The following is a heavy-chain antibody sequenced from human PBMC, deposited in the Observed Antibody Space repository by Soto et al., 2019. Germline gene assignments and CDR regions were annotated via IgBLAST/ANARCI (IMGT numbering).Heavy chain of an antibody. D-gene: IGHD3-10*01. Sequence: GGSLRLSCAGSGFPFGSYAMSWVRQAPEKGLEWVSALRDSGVSPHYADSVKGRFTISRDNSKNTLYLQMGSLRVEDTAIYYCAKMTSDAYGRNYGMDVSGQGTTVTVSS. J-gene: IGHJ6*02. CDR3: AKMTSDAYGRNYGMDV. V-gene: IGHV3-23*01. CDR2: LRDSGVSP. CDR1: GFPFGSYA.